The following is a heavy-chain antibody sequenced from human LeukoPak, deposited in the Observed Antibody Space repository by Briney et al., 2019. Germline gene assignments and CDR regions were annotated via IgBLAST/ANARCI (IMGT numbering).Heavy chain of an antibody. V-gene: IGHV4-4*07. CDR3: ARGGRYYDSSGYYYP. D-gene: IGHD3-22*01. J-gene: IGHJ5*02. CDR2: ISTSGST. Sequence: SETLSLTCFVSGGSISSYYWNWIRQPAGKGLEWIGRISTSGSTNYNPSLKSRVTMSVDMSKNQFSLKLSSVTAADTAVYYCARGGRYYDSSGYYYPWGQGTLVTVSS. CDR1: GGSISSYY.